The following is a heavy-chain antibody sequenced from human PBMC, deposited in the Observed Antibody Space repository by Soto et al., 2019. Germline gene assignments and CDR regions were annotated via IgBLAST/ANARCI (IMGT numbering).Heavy chain of an antibody. D-gene: IGHD3-22*01. V-gene: IGHV1-69*13. CDR2: IIPIFGTA. CDR1: GGTFSSYA. Sequence: ASVKVSCKASGGTFSSYAISWVRQAPGQGLEWMGGIIPIFGTANYAQKFQGRVTITADESTSTAYMELSSQRSEDTAVYYGPTGLSSYDSSGLYAFDIWGQGTRATVSS. J-gene: IGHJ3*02. CDR3: PTGLSSYDSSGLYAFDI.